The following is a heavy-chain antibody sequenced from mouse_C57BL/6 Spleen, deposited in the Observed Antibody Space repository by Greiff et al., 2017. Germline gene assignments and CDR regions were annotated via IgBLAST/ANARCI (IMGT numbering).Heavy chain of an antibody. D-gene: IGHD2-2*01. CDR2: IDPSDSYT. CDR3: ARKGGYLFDY. V-gene: IGHV1-50*01. Sequence: VQLQQPGAELVKPGASVKLSCKASGYTFTSYWMQWVKQRPGQGLEWIGEIDPSDSYTNYNQKFKGKATLTVDTSSSTAYMQLSSLTSEDSAVYYCARKGGYLFDYWGQGTTLTVSS. J-gene: IGHJ2*01. CDR1: GYTFTSYW.